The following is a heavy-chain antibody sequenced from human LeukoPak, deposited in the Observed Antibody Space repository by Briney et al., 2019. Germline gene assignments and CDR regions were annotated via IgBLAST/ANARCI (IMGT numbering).Heavy chain of an antibody. V-gene: IGHV3-11*04. CDR1: GFTVSSNY. CDR3: ARVYYDSSGYYYDGYNFDS. Sequence: GGSLRLSCAASGFTVSSNYMSWVRQAPGKGLEWVSYISSSGSTKYYADSVKGRFTISRDNAKNSLYLQMNSLRAEDTAVYYCARVYYDSSGYYYDGYNFDSWGQGTLVTVSS. J-gene: IGHJ4*02. CDR2: ISSSGSTK. D-gene: IGHD3-22*01.